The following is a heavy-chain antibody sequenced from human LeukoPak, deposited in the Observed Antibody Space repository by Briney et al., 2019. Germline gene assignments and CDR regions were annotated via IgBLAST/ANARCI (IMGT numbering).Heavy chain of an antibody. CDR1: GGSFSGYY. V-gene: IGHV4-34*01. CDR3: ARKRRDIVVVPALRRGAFDI. J-gene: IGHJ3*02. D-gene: IGHD2-2*01. Sequence: PPETLSLTCAVYGGSFSGYYWSWIRQPPGKGLEWIGEINHSGSTNYNPSLKSRVTISVDTSKNQFSLKLSSVTAADTAVYYCARKRRDIVVVPALRRGAFDIWGQGTMVTVSS. CDR2: INHSGST.